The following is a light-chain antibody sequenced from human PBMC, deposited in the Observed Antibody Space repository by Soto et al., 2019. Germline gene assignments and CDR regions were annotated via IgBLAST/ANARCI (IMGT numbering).Light chain of an antibody. CDR3: LVWDSSSYQYV. CDR2: DET. J-gene: IGLJ1*01. CDR1: NIGSKS. V-gene: IGLV3-21*02. Sequence: SYELTQPPSVSVAPGQTARITCGGNNIGSKSVHWYQQKPGQAPVLVVYDETDRPSGIPERFSGSNSGNTATLTISRVEAGDEADYYCLVWDSSSYQYVFGTGTKVTVL.